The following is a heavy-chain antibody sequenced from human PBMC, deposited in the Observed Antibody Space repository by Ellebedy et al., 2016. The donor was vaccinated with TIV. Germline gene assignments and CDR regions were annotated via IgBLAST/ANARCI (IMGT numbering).Heavy chain of an antibody. CDR3: ARDDGDYAYYYGMDV. D-gene: IGHD4-17*01. Sequence: GSLRLXCAVYGGSFSGYYWSWIRQPPGKGLEWIGEINHSGSTNYNPSLKSRVTMSVDTSKNQFSLKLSSVTAADTAVYYCARDDGDYAYYYGMDVWGQGTTVTVSS. CDR2: INHSGST. V-gene: IGHV4-34*01. CDR1: GGSFSGYY. J-gene: IGHJ6*02.